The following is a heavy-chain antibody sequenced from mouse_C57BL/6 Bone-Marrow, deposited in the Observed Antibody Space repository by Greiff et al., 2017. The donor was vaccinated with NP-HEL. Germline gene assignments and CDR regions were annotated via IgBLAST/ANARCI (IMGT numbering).Heavy chain of an antibody. Sequence: QVQLQQPGAELVKPGASVKVSCKASGYTFTSYWMHWVKQRPGQGLEWIGRIHPSDSDTNYNQKFKGKATLTVDKSSSTAYMQLSSLTSEDSAVYYCASIYDGYSRGNWFAYWGQGTLVTVSA. J-gene: IGHJ3*01. CDR2: IHPSDSDT. CDR3: ASIYDGYSRGNWFAY. D-gene: IGHD2-3*01. CDR1: GYTFTSYW. V-gene: IGHV1-74*01.